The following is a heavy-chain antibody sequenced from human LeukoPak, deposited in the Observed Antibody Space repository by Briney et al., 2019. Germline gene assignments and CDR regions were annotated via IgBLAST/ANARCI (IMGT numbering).Heavy chain of an antibody. CDR1: GGSISSSDYY. J-gene: IGHJ4*02. Sequence: PSETLSLTCSVSGGSISSSDYYWSRIRQPPGTGLEWIGYINYSGSTYYNPSLKSRVTISVDTSKNQFSLKVSSVTAADTAVYYCASIVVVPAAIAYWGQGALVTVSS. D-gene: IGHD2-2*01. V-gene: IGHV4-30-4*01. CDR3: ASIVVVPAAIAY. CDR2: INYSGST.